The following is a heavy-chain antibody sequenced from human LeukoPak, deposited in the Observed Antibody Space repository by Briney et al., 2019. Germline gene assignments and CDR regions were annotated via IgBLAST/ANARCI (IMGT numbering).Heavy chain of an antibody. CDR3: AKVGVGWVAFEY. J-gene: IGHJ4*02. Sequence: GSLRLSCAASGFTFSNFAMSWVRQAPGKGLQWVSAISDSGGGTFYADSVKGRFTISRDNSKNTLSLQMNSLRAEDTAVYYCAKVGVGWVAFEYWGQGTLVTVSS. CDR2: ISDSGGGT. CDR1: GFTFSNFA. D-gene: IGHD3-16*01. V-gene: IGHV3-23*01.